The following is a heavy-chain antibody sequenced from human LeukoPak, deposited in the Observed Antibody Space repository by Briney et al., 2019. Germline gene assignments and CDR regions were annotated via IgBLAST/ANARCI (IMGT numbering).Heavy chain of an antibody. CDR1: GYSISTGYY. V-gene: IGHV4-38-2*02. Sequence: SESLSLTCTVSGYSISTGYYWGWIRQPPGKGLEWIGSIYHSGSTYSNPSLKSRVTISVDTSKNQFSLNLSSVTAADTAVYYCARVDWLANYYYYMDVWGKGTTVTISS. CDR2: IYHSGST. J-gene: IGHJ6*03. CDR3: ARVDWLANYYYYMDV. D-gene: IGHD2-21*01.